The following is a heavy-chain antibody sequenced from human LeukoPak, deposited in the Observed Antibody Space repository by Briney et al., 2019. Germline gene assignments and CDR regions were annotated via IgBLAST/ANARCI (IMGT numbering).Heavy chain of an antibody. J-gene: IGHJ6*03. Sequence: PGGSLRLSCAASRFTFSSYGMHWVRQAPGKGLEWVAFIRYDGSSKYYADSVKGRFTISRDNSKNTLYLQMNSLRVEDTAMYYCARGHYYGSGSRYYYYMDVWGKGTTVTISS. CDR3: ARGHYYGSGSRYYYYMDV. D-gene: IGHD3-10*01. V-gene: IGHV3-30*02. CDR1: RFTFSSYG. CDR2: IRYDGSSK.